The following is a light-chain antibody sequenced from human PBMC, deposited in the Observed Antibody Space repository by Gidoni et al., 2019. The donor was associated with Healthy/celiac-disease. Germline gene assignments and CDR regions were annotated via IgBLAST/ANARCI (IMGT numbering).Light chain of an antibody. CDR2: AAS. CDR3: QQLNSYPPT. Sequence: DIQLTQSPSFLSASVGDRVTITCRASQGISSYLAWYQQKPGKAPKLLSYAASTLQSGVPSRFSGSGSGTEFTLTISSLQPEDFATYYCQQLNSYPPTFGPGTKVDIK. J-gene: IGKJ3*01. CDR1: QGISSY. V-gene: IGKV1-9*01.